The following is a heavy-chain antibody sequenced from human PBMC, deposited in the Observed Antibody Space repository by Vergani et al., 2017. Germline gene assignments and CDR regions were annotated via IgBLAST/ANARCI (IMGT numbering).Heavy chain of an antibody. CDR1: GFTFSSYS. Sequence: EVQLVESGGGLVKPGGSLRLSCAASGFTFSSYSMNWVRQAPGKGLEWVSSISSSSSYIYYADSVKGRFTIARDNAKNSLYLQMNSLRVDDTAVYYCAKGPRASRYRYGDYWGQGTLVTVSS. CDR3: AKGPRASRYRYGDY. J-gene: IGHJ4*02. D-gene: IGHD1-1*01. V-gene: IGHV3-21*04. CDR2: ISSSSSYI.